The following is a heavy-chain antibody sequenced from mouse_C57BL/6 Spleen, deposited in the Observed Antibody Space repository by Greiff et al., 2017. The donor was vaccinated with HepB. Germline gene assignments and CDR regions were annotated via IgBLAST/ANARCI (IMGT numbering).Heavy chain of an antibody. CDR2: IWSGGST. V-gene: IGHV2-2*01. D-gene: IGHD2-5*01. CDR1: GFSLTSYG. CDR3: ARPYSNYFAWFAY. Sequence: QVQLKQSGPGLVQPSQSLSITCTVSGFSLTSYGVHWVRQSPGKGLEWLGVIWSGGSTDYNAAFISRLSISKDNSKSQVFFKMNSLQADDTAIYYCARPYSNYFAWFAYWGQGTLVTVSA. J-gene: IGHJ3*01.